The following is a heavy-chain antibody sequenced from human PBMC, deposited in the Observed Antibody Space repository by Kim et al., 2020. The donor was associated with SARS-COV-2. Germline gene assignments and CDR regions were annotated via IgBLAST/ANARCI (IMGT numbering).Heavy chain of an antibody. CDR3: ARPGAAAEHVYYYYGMDV. CDR2: IDPSDSYT. CDR1: GYSFTSYW. D-gene: IGHD6-13*01. J-gene: IGHJ6*02. Sequence: GESLKISCKGSGYSFTSYWISWVRQMPGKGLEWMGRIDPSDSYTNYSPSFQGHVTISADKSISTAYLQWSSLKASDTAMNYCARPGAAAEHVYYYYGMDVWGQGTTVTVSS. V-gene: IGHV5-10-1*01.